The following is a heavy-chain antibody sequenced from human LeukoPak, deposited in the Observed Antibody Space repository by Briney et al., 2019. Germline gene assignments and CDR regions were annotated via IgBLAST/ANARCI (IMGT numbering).Heavy chain of an antibody. CDR3: AKDHGSSDWYYFDY. CDR2: IRYDGSIK. Sequence: GGSLRLSCATSGFTFSTFAMHWVRQAPGKGLEWVAFIRYDGSIKYYADSVKGRFAISRDNSKNTLYLQMNTLRADDTAVYYCAKDHGSSDWYYFDYWGQGTLVTVSS. V-gene: IGHV3-30*02. CDR1: GFTFSTFA. D-gene: IGHD6-13*01. J-gene: IGHJ4*02.